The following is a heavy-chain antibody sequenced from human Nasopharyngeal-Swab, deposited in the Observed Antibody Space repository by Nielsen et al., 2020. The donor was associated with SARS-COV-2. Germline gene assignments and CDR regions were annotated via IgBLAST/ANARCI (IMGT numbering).Heavy chain of an antibody. CDR2: IYYSGST. CDR1: GGSISSGGYY. V-gene: IGHV4-61*08. Sequence: SETLSLTCTVSGGSISSGGYYWSWIRQHPGKGLEWIGYIYYSGSTNYNPSLKSRVTISVDTSKNQFSLKLSSVTAADTAVYYCARAQGSYYYDSSGYYYYYYYGMDVWGQGTTVTVSS. J-gene: IGHJ6*02. CDR3: ARAQGSYYYDSSGYYYYYYYGMDV. D-gene: IGHD3-22*01.